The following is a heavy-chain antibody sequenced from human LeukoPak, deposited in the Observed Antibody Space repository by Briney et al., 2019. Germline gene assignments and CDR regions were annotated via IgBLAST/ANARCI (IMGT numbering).Heavy chain of an antibody. V-gene: IGHV3-23*01. CDR2: ITNDNYDT. Sequence: PGGSLRLSCAASGFTFSNAWMNWVRQAPEKGLEWVSSITNDNYDTFYADSVKGRFTISRDNSKNTLYLQMNSLRAEDTAVYYCAKDRTKVATKNWYFDLWGRGTLVTVSS. CDR3: AKDRTKVATKNWYFDL. CDR1: GFTFSNAW. J-gene: IGHJ2*01. D-gene: IGHD5-12*01.